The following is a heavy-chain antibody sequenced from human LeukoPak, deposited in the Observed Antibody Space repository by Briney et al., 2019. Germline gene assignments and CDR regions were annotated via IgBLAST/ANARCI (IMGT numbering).Heavy chain of an antibody. CDR1: GVTFSSHN. D-gene: IGHD5-12*01. V-gene: IGHV3-21*01. Sequence: GGSLIISCAASGVTFSSHNMNWVRQHPGKKLKRLSSVSRRSSFIFYAGSVQGRFTTSRDDTKDSLFLQLNSLRAADTAAYYCARVSDGYDYFFDYWGQGTLVTVSS. CDR3: ARVSDGYDYFFDY. CDR2: VSRRSSFI. J-gene: IGHJ4*02.